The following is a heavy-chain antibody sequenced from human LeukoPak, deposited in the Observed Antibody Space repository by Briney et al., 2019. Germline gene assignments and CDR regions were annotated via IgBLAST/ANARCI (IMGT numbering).Heavy chain of an antibody. Sequence: PLETLSLTCTVSGGSISSSSYYWGWIRQPPGKGLEWIGSIYYSGRTYYNPSLKSRVTISVDTSKNQFSLKLRSVTAADTAVYYCAREGLRRRRYHDILTGPDWFDPWGQGTLVTVSS. CDR3: AREGLRRRRYHDILTGPDWFDP. J-gene: IGHJ5*02. D-gene: IGHD3-9*01. CDR1: GGSISSSSYY. V-gene: IGHV4-39*07. CDR2: IYYSGRT.